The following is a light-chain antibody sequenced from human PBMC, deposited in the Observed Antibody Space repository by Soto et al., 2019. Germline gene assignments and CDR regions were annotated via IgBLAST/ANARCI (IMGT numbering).Light chain of an antibody. CDR3: QQYTGPPTT. V-gene: IGKV3-20*01. CDR2: GAS. Sequence: EIILTPSPDTLSFSPGERSTISCRASQTVSSNYLAWCQQRPGQAPRLLIYGASTRAAGIPDRFSGSGSGTDFTLTITRLEPEDSAVYFCQQYTGPPTTFGQGTRLEIK. J-gene: IGKJ5*01. CDR1: QTVSSNY.